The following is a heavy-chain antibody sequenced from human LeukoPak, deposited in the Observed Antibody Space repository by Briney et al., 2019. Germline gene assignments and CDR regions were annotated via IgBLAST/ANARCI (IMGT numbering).Heavy chain of an antibody. CDR3: ARHLPNKRIIMVRGVIPPLDY. V-gene: IGHV4-59*08. CDR2: IYYSGST. Sequence: SETLSLTCSVSGGSISSYYWSWIRQPPGKGLEWIGYIYYSGSTNYNPSLKSRVTISVDTSKNQFSLKFSSVTAADTAVYYCARHLPNKRIIMVRGVIPPLDYWGQGTLVTVSS. J-gene: IGHJ4*02. CDR1: GGSISSYY. D-gene: IGHD3-10*01.